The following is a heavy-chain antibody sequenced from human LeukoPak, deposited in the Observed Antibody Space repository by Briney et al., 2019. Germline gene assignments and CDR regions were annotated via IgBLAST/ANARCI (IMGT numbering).Heavy chain of an antibody. CDR2: IIPIFGTA. J-gene: IGHJ3*02. CDR3: ARNLWFGESSDAFDM. D-gene: IGHD3-10*01. Sequence: SVKVSCKASGGTFSSYAISWVRQAPGQGLEWMGGIIPIFGTANYAQKFQGRVTITADKSTSTAYMELSSLRSDDTAVYYCARNLWFGESSDAFDMWGQGTMVTVSS. CDR1: GGTFSSYA. V-gene: IGHV1-69*06.